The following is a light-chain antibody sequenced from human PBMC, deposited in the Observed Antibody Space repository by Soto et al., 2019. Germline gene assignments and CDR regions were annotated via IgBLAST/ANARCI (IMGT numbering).Light chain of an antibody. CDR2: DVS. CDR1: SSNIGSYIY. V-gene: IGLV2-11*01. J-gene: IGLJ2*01. CDR3: CSYAGSYTLI. Sequence: QSALTQPRSVSGSPGQSVTISCTGTSSNIGSYIYVYWYQQHPGKAPKLMIYDVSKRPSGVPDRFSGSKSGDTASLTISGLQAEDEADYYCCSYAGSYTLILGGGTKLTVL.